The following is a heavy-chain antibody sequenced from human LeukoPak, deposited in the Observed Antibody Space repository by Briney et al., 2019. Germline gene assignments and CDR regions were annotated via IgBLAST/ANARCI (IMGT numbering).Heavy chain of an antibody. D-gene: IGHD6-13*01. V-gene: IGHV3-23*01. Sequence: PGGSLRLSCAASGFTFSTYAMTWVGQAPRKGLEWLSAIRGNDVNTYYADSVKGRFTISRDNSKNTLFLQMNTLRAEDTAVYYCAKDPGSRWYGYFDYWGQGTLVTVSS. CDR1: GFTFSTYA. CDR3: AKDPGSRWYGYFDY. CDR2: IRGNDVNT. J-gene: IGHJ4*02.